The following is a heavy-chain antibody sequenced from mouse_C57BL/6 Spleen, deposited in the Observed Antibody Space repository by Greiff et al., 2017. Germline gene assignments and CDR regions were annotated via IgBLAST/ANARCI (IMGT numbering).Heavy chain of an antibody. D-gene: IGHD2-10*02. CDR1: GYSITSGYY. J-gene: IGHJ2*01. V-gene: IGHV3-6*01. CDR3: AREGYGNYDFDY. Sequence: EVKLMESGPGLVKPSQSLSLTCSVTGYSITSGYYWNWIRQFPGNKLEWMGYISYDGSNNYNPSLKNRISITRDTSKNQFFLKLNSVTTEDTATYYCAREGYGNYDFDYWGQGTTLTVSS. CDR2: ISYDGSN.